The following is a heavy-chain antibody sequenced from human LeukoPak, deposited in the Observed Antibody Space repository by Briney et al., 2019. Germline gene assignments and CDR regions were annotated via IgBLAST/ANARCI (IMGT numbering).Heavy chain of an antibody. J-gene: IGHJ6*03. CDR3: AKDSQYHYGDYPTGYYYYMDV. CDR1: GFTFSSHG. D-gene: IGHD4-17*01. Sequence: PGGSLRLSCAASGFTFSSHGMHWVRQAPGKGLEWVAVISYDGSNKYYADSVKGRFTISRDNSKNTVFLQVISLRAEDTALYYCAKDSQYHYGDYPTGYYYYMDVWGKGTTVTVSS. V-gene: IGHV3-30*18. CDR2: ISYDGSNK.